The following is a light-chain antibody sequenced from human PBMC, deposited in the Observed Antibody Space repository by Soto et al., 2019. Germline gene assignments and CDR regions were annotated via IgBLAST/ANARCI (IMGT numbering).Light chain of an antibody. CDR2: GAS. CDR1: QTLSSSH. Sequence: LKWSPGPMYLSPGESASLSCRASQTLSSSHLAWYQQKPGQAPRLVIYGASTRATGIADRFSGSGSGTAFTLTITRLEPEDFAVYFCHQYGSSPQAFGQGTKVDIK. J-gene: IGKJ1*01. V-gene: IGKV3-20*01. CDR3: HQYGSSPQA.